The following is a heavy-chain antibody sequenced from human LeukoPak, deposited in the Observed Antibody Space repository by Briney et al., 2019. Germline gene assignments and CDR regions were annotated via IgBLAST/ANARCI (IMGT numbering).Heavy chain of an antibody. CDR1: GFTFNVYA. J-gene: IGHJ4*02. CDR3: AKDLDTAMVEKDWFDY. Sequence: GGSLRLSCAASGFTFNVYAMNWVRQAPGKGLEWVSAISGSGGSTYYADSVKGRFTISRDNSKNTLYLQMNSLRAEDTAVYYCAKDLDTAMVEKDWFDYWGQGTLVTVSS. D-gene: IGHD5-18*01. CDR2: ISGSGGST. V-gene: IGHV3-23*01.